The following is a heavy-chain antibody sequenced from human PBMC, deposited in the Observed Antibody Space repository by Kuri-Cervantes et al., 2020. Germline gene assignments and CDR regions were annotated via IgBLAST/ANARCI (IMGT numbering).Heavy chain of an antibody. CDR3: ARDKQWLVNYYYGMDV. D-gene: IGHD6-19*01. CDR2: INAGNGNT. CDR1: GYTFTSYA. Sequence: ASVKVSCKASGYTFTSYAMHWVRQAPGQRLEWMGWINAGNGNTKYSQKLQGRVTITADESTSTAYMELSSLRSEDTAVYYCARDKQWLVNYYYGMDVWGQGTTVTVSS. J-gene: IGHJ6*02. V-gene: IGHV1-3*01.